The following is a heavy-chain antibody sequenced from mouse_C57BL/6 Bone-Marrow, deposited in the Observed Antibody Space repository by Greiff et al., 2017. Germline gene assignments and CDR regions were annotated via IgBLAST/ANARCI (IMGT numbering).Heavy chain of an antibody. CDR2: IHPSDSDT. V-gene: IGHV1-74*01. J-gene: IGHJ2*01. CDR1: GYTFTSYW. CDR3: AIGDYSSSYGY. Sequence: QVQLQQPGAELVKPGASVKVSCKASGYTFTSYWMHWVKQRPGQGLEWIGRIHPSDSDTNYNQKFKGKATLTVDKSSSTAYMQLGSLTSEDSAVCYCAIGDYSSSYGYWGQGTTLTVSS. D-gene: IGHD1-1*01.